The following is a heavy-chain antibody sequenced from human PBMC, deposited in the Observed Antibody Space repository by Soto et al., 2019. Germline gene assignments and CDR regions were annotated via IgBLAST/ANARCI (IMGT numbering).Heavy chain of an antibody. V-gene: IGHV1-18*04. CDR3: ARDPASAYSTSSFDC. J-gene: IGHJ4*02. D-gene: IGHD6-6*01. Sequence: ASVKVSCKASGYTFTTYGITWVRQAPGQGLEWMGWISAYGGSTNYAQKFQGRVSMTTDSSTNTAYMDLRSLRSDDTALYYCARDPASAYSTSSFDCWGQGSLVTVSS. CDR1: GYTFTTYG. CDR2: ISAYGGST.